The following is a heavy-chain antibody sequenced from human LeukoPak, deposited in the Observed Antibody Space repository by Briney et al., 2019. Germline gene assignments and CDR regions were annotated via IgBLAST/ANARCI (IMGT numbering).Heavy chain of an antibody. V-gene: IGHV3-21*01. CDR3: ARTSDTAMASDAFDI. CDR2: ISSSSSYI. Sequence: SGGSLRLSCAASGFTFSSYSMNWVRQAPGKGLEWVSSISSSSSYIYYADSVKGRFTISRDNAKNSLYLQMNSLRAEDTAVYYCARTSDTAMASDAFDIWGQGTMVTVSS. J-gene: IGHJ3*02. D-gene: IGHD5-18*01. CDR1: GFTFSSYS.